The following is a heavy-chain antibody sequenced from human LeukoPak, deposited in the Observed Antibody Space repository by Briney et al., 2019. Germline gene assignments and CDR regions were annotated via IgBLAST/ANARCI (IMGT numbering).Heavy chain of an antibody. Sequence: GASVKVSCKACGYTFTGYYKHWVRQAPGQGLEWMGWISGYNGNTNYAQKFLGRVSMTADTATSTAYMELRSLTSDDTAMYYCARSGRGTYYYFDLWGQGTLVTVSS. CDR2: ISGYNGNT. J-gene: IGHJ4*02. CDR3: ARSGRGTYYYFDL. CDR1: GYTFTGYY. V-gene: IGHV1-18*04. D-gene: IGHD5-12*01.